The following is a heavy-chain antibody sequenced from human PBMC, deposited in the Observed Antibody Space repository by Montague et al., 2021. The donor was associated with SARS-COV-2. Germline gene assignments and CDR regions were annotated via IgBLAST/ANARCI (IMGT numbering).Heavy chain of an antibody. D-gene: IGHD3-16*02. V-gene: IGHV4-31*03. CDR3: VRGPRLGEFSLMVDP. CDR2: IYYSGKT. CDR1: SGSISSGGYH. J-gene: IGHJ5*02. Sequence: TLSLTCTVSSGSISSGGYHWSWIRQFPGKALEWIGYIYYSGKTLYNASLKSRVTPAMDTSKSQLSLRLTSVTAADTAVYYCVRGPRLGEFSLMVDPWGQGTLVTVSS.